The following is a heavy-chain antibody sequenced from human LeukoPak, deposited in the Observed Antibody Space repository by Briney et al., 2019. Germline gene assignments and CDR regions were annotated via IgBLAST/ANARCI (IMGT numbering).Heavy chain of an antibody. D-gene: IGHD5-18*01. V-gene: IGHV1-18*04. CDR1: GYTFTSYY. J-gene: IGHJ3*02. Sequence: GASVKVSCKASGYTFTSYYMHWVRQAPGQGLEWMGWISAFNGDTNYAQNLQGRITMTTDTSTTTAYMELRSLRSDDTAVYYCARGWGHWIQLDGGLDAFDIWGQGTMVTVSS. CDR2: ISAFNGDT. CDR3: ARGWGHWIQLDGGLDAFDI.